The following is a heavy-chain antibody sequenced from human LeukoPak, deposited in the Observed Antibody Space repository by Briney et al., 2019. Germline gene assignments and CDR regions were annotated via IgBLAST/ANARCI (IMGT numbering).Heavy chain of an antibody. V-gene: IGHV3-74*01. Sequence: GGSLRLSCAASGFTFNRYAMHWVRQAPGKGLEWVSRLGYDGRGTNYADSVKGRFTISRDNAKNMLYLQMNSLRADDTALYYCARDGFVGPVTAYLDSWGQGTLVTVSS. CDR1: GFTFNRYA. CDR2: LGYDGRGT. CDR3: ARDGFVGPVTAYLDS. D-gene: IGHD2-21*02. J-gene: IGHJ4*01.